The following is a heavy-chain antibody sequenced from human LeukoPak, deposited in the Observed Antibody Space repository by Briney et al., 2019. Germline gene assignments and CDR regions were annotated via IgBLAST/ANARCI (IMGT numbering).Heavy chain of an antibody. CDR2: IYENGGTT. V-gene: IGHV3-23*01. CDR1: GFTFRSHA. J-gene: IGHJ4*02. D-gene: IGHD2-21*01. CDR3: AKDFRIGYSAHFDY. Sequence: GGPLRLSCVGSGFTFRSHAMSWVRQAPEKGLEYVSGIYENGGTTYYADSVKGRFSISRDNSKNTLYLQMDSLRGEDTAVYYCAKDFRIGYSAHFDYWGQGALVTVSS.